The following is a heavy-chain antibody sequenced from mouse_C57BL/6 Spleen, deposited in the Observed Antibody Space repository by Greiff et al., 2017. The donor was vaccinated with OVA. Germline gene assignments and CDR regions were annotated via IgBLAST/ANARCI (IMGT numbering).Heavy chain of an antibody. D-gene: IGHD2-4*01. CDR3: ARSRDYDWFAY. V-gene: IGHV1-59*01. CDR2: IDPSDSYT. J-gene: IGHJ3*01. Sequence: QVQLKQPGAELVRPGTSVKLSCKASGYTFTSYWMHWVKQRPGQGLEWIGVIDPSDSYTNYNQKFKGKATLTVDTSSSTAYMQLSSLTSEDSAVYYCARSRDYDWFAYWGQGTLVTVSA. CDR1: GYTFTSYW.